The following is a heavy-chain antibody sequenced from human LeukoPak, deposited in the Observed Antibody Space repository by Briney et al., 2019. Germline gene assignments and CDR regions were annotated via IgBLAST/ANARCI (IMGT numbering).Heavy chain of an antibody. CDR1: GFTFSTYA. J-gene: IGHJ4*02. CDR2: ITNSGGTT. Sequence: GGSLRLSCAASGFTFSTYAMTWVRQAPGKGLEWVSGITNSGGTTYYAESVKGRFTISRDNSKNTLYLQMNSLRPEDTAVYYYAKGVHSTSLGFDYWGPGTLVTVSS. V-gene: IGHV3-23*01. CDR3: AKGVHSTSLGFDY. D-gene: IGHD2-2*01.